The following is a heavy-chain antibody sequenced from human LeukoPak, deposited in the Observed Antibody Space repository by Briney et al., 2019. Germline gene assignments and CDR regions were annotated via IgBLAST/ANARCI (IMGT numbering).Heavy chain of an antibody. CDR2: ISSSSSTI. J-gene: IGHJ4*02. D-gene: IGHD1-1*01. V-gene: IGHV3-48*01. CDR3: ARDPYSWNPEGAFSVLWAFDY. CDR1: GFTFSSYS. Sequence: GGSLRLSCAASGFTFSSYSMNWVRQAPGKGLEWVSYISSSSSTIYYADSVKGRFTISRDNAKNSLYLQMNSLRAEDTAVYYCARDPYSWNPEGAFSVLWAFDYWGQGTLVTVSS.